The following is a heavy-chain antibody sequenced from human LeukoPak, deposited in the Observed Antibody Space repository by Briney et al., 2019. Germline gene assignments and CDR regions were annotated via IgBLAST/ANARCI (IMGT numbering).Heavy chain of an antibody. CDR2: IYYSGST. V-gene: IGHV4-59*01. Sequence: PSETLSLTCTVSGGSISSYYWSWIRQPPGKGLEWIGYIYYSGSTNYNPSLKSRVTISVDTSKNQFSLKLSSVTAADTAVYYCARDNTMVRGVYIQPSPSYGMDVWGQGTTVTVSS. J-gene: IGHJ6*02. CDR1: GGSISSYY. D-gene: IGHD3-10*01. CDR3: ARDNTMVRGVYIQPSPSYGMDV.